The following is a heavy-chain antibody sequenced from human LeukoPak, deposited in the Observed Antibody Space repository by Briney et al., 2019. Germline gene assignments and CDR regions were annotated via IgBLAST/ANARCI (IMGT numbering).Heavy chain of an antibody. V-gene: IGHV3-7*01. CDR3: ARERGGYCSSTSCSNAIDY. Sequence: GGSLRLSCAASGFTFSSYWMSWVRQALGKGLEWVANIKQDGSEKNYVDSVKGRFTISRDNAKNSLYLQMNSLRAEDTAVYYCARERGGYCSSTSCSNAIDYWGQGTLVTVSS. CDR1: GFTFSSYW. D-gene: IGHD2-2*01. CDR2: IKQDGSEK. J-gene: IGHJ4*02.